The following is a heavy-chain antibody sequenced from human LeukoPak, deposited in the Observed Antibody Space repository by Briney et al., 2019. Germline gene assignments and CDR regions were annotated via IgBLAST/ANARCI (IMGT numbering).Heavy chain of an antibody. CDR1: GFSFSGSA. CDR3: TVPASGGNWFDP. J-gene: IGHJ5*02. Sequence: GGSLTLSCAASGFSFSGSAIHWVRQAPGKGLEWVGRIRGAGYSDAPAYVASVRGRFTISRDHSKSTAYLQMNSLKAEDTAVYYCTVPASGGNWFDPWGPGTLVTVSS. V-gene: IGHV3-73*01. D-gene: IGHD2-2*01. CDR2: IRGAGYSDAP.